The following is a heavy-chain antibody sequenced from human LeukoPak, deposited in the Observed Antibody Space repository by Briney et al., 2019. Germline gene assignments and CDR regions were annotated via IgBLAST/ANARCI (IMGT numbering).Heavy chain of an antibody. Sequence: PGGFLRLSCAASGFTFSSYWMHWVRQAPGKGLVWVSRISSDGSSTSYADSVKGRFTISRDNGKNTLYLQMNSLRDEDTAVYYCVRHLANYDYFDYWGQGTLVTVSS. D-gene: IGHD3-16*01. CDR3: VRHLANYDYFDY. V-gene: IGHV3-74*01. J-gene: IGHJ4*02. CDR1: GFTFSSYW. CDR2: ISSDGSST.